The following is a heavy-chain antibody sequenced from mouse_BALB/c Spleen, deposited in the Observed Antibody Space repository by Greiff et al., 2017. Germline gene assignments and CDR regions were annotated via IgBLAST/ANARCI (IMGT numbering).Heavy chain of an antibody. Sequence: DVQLVESGGGLVQPGGSRKLSCAASGFTFSSFGMHWVRQAPEKGLEWVAYISSGSSTIYYADTVKGRFTISRDNPKNTLFLQMTSLRSEDTAMYYCASYGYDRYYAMDYWGQGTSVTVSS. V-gene: IGHV5-17*02. CDR3: ASYGYDRYYAMDY. J-gene: IGHJ4*01. D-gene: IGHD2-2*01. CDR1: GFTFSSFG. CDR2: ISSGSSTI.